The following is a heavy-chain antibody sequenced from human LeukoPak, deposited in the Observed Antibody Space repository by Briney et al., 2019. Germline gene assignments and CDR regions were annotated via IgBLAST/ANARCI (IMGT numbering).Heavy chain of an antibody. D-gene: IGHD3-22*01. J-gene: IGHJ4*02. V-gene: IGHV3-23*01. CDR1: GFSFSSYA. CDR2: ISGSGVSI. Sequence: GGSLRLSCAASGFSFSSYAMTWVRQAPGKGLEWVSGISGSGVSIYHADSVKGRFTVSRDNAKNSLYLQMNSLRAEDTAVYYCARSRENYYYDSSGYFDYWGQGTLVTVSS. CDR3: ARSRENYYYDSSGYFDY.